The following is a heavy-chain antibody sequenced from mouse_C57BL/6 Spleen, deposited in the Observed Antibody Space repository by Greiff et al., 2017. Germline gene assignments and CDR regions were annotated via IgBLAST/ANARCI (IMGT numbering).Heavy chain of an antibody. Sequence: LVEPGASVKISCKASGYAFSSSWMNWVKQRPGKGLEWIGRIYPGDGDTNYNGKFKGKATLTADKSSSTAYMQLSSLTSEDSAVYFCARNCSDYWGQGTSVTVSS. V-gene: IGHV1-82*01. CDR1: GYAFSSSW. CDR2: IYPGDGDT. J-gene: IGHJ4*01. CDR3: ARNCSDY.